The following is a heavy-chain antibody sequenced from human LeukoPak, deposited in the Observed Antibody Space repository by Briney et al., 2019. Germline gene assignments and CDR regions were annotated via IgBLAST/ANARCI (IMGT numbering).Heavy chain of an antibody. D-gene: IGHD1-1*01. CDR3: ARGERRGPLDY. V-gene: IGHV3-74*01. CDR1: GFTFKSHW. J-gene: IGHJ4*02. Sequence: GGSLRLSCAASGFTFKSHWMHWVRQSPGKGLVWVSRLSTDSTRENYADSVKGRFTVPRDNAKNTLYLQLNSLRVDDTAVYYCARGERRGPLDYWGQGTLVTVSS. CDR2: LSTDSTRE.